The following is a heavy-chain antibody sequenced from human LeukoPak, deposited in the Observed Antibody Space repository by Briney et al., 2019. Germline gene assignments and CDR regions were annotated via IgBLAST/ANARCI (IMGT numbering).Heavy chain of an antibody. V-gene: IGHV3-15*01. J-gene: IGHJ4*02. Sequence: PGGSLRLSCAASGFTFSNAWMSWVRQAPGKGLEWAGRIKSKTDGGTTDYAAPVKGRLTISRDGSKNTLYLQMNSLKTEDTAVYYCTTGDSLSGIQFDYWGQGTLVTVSS. CDR1: GFTFSNAW. CDR2: IKSKTDGGTT. D-gene: IGHD1-14*01. CDR3: TTGDSLSGIQFDY.